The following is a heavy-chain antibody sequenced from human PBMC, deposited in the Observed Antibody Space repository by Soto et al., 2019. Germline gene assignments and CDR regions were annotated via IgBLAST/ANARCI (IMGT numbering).Heavy chain of an antibody. CDR3: ARGQVTMVRGVIITFDY. Sequence: QVQLQQWGAGLLKPSETLSLTCAVYGGSFSGYYWSWIRQPPGKGLEWIGEINHSGSTNYNPSLKSRVTISVDTSKNQISLKLSSVTAADTAVYYCARGQVTMVRGVIITFDYWGQGTLVTVSS. CDR2: INHSGST. CDR1: GGSFSGYY. J-gene: IGHJ4*02. D-gene: IGHD3-10*01. V-gene: IGHV4-34*01.